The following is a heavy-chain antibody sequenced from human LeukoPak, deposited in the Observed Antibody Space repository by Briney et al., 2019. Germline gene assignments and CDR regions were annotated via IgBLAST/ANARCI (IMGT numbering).Heavy chain of an antibody. J-gene: IGHJ4*02. D-gene: IGHD1-1*01. Sequence: GGSLRLSCAASGFTISSDEMNWARQVPGKGLEWISYIPSSGSPIYYADSVKGRFSISRDTAKNSLYLQMNSLRAEDTAVYYCARGGSSRPLAHWGQGTLVTVSS. V-gene: IGHV3-48*03. CDR1: GFTISSDE. CDR3: ARGGSSRPLAH. CDR2: IPSSGSPI.